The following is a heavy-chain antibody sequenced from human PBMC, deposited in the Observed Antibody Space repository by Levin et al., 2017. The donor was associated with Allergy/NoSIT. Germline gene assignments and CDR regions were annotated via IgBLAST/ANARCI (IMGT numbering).Heavy chain of an antibody. J-gene: IGHJ6*03. CDR3: ARGFGELWDDYYYYYMDV. V-gene: IGHV3-66*02. CDR2: IYSVGST. CDR1: GFIVSDNY. Sequence: GGSLRLSCAASGFIVSDNYMTWVRQAPGKGLEWVSIIYSVGSTHYADSVKGRFTISRDTSKSTLYLQMNSLRPEDTAVYYCARGFGELWDDYYYYYMDVWGKGTTVTVSS. D-gene: IGHD3-10*01.